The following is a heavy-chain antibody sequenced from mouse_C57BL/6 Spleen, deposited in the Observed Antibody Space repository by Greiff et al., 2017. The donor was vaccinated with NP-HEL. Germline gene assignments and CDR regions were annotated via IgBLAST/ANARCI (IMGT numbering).Heavy chain of an antibody. D-gene: IGHD2-12*01. V-gene: IGHV3-6*01. CDR1: GYSITSGYY. Sequence: VQLQESGPGLVKPSQSLSLTCSVTGYSITSGYYWNWIRQFPGNKLEWMGYISYDGSNNYNPSLKNRISITRDTSKNQFFLKLNSVTTEDTATYYCASDYDVLFAYWGQGTLVTVSA. J-gene: IGHJ3*01. CDR3: ASDYDVLFAY. CDR2: ISYDGSN.